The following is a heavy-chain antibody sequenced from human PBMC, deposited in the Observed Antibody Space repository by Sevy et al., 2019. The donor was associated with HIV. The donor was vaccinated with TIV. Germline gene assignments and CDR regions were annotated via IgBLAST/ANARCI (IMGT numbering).Heavy chain of an antibody. J-gene: IGHJ6*02. Sequence: GGSLRLSCAASGFTFSDYYMSWIRQAPGKGLEWVSYISSSGSTIYYADPVKGRFTISRDNAKNSLYLQMNSLRSEDTAVYYCARVYCSSTSCYAYYYYVMDVWGQGTTVTVSS. CDR1: GFTFSDYY. CDR2: ISSSGSTI. V-gene: IGHV3-11*01. CDR3: ARVYCSSTSCYAYYYYVMDV. D-gene: IGHD2-2*01.